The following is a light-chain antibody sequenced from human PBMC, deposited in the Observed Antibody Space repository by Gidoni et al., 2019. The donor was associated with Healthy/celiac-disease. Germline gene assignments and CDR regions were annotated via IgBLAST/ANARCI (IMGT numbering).Light chain of an antibody. J-gene: IGKJ3*01. CDR2: DAS. CDR3: QQRGSWPFT. V-gene: IGKV3-11*01. CDR1: QSVSSY. Sequence: EIVLTQSSATLSWSPGERATLSCRVSQSVSSYLAWYQQKPGQAPRLLIYDASSRATGIPARFSGSGSGTDFTLTISSLEPEDFAVYYCQQRGSWPFTFGPGTKVDIK.